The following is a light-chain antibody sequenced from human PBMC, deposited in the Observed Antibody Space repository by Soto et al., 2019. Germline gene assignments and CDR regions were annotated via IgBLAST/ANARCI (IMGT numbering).Light chain of an antibody. Sequence: EIVLTQSPATLFLSQGEGATLSCRASQRVSTSYLAWYQQNPGQAPRLLIYGASSRATGIPDRFSGSGSGTDFTLTISRLEPEDFAVYYCQQYGSSHWTFGQGTKVEIK. V-gene: IGKV3-20*01. CDR3: QQYGSSHWT. CDR1: QRVSTSY. J-gene: IGKJ1*01. CDR2: GAS.